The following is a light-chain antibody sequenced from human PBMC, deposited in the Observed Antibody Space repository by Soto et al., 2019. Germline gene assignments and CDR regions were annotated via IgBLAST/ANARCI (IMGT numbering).Light chain of an antibody. CDR3: GTWDSSLSADV. V-gene: IGLV1-51*02. J-gene: IGLJ1*01. CDR1: RSSIGDNY. Sequence: QSALTQPPSMSAAPGQTVTISCSGSRSSIGDNYVSWYQHLPGTAPKLLIYETNKRPSGIPDRFSGSKSGTSATLGITGLQTGDETDYYCGTWDSSLSADVFGTGTKVTVL. CDR2: ETN.